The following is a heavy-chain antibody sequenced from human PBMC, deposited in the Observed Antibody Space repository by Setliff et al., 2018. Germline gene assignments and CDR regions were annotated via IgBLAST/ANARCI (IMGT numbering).Heavy chain of an antibody. CDR1: GFTFSSYA. CDR3: AGDPPYSGYAFHI. V-gene: IGHV3-33*01. J-gene: IGHJ3*02. Sequence: GGSLRLSCAASGFTFSSYAMHWVRQAPGKGLDWVAYIWYDGSYTHYTGSVKGRFTISRDNSRNTVYLQMNSLRAKDTAVYYCAGDPPYSGYAFHIWGQGTMVTVSS. CDR2: IWYDGSYT. D-gene: IGHD5-12*01.